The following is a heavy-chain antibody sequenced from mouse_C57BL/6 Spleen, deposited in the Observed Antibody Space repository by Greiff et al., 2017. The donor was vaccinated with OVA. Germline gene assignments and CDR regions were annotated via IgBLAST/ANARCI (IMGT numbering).Heavy chain of an antibody. J-gene: IGHJ4*01. CDR3: ARAIYYDYVYAMDY. CDR1: GFTFSDYG. D-gene: IGHD2-4*01. Sequence: EVQGVESGGGLVKPGGSLKLSCAASGFTFSDYGMHWVRQAPEKGLEWVAYISSGSSTIYYADTVKGRFTISRDNAKNTLFLQMTSLRSEDTAMYYCARAIYYDYVYAMDYWGQGTSVTVSS. CDR2: ISSGSSTI. V-gene: IGHV5-17*01.